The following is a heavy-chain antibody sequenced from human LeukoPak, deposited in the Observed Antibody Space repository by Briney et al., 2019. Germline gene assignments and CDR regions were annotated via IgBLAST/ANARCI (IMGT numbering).Heavy chain of an antibody. CDR2: INPSGGST. V-gene: IGHV1-46*01. D-gene: IGHD3-22*01. CDR3: ARGGFAGFLPDSSGYYYSG. Sequence: ASVKVSCKASGYTFTSYYMHWVRQAPGQGLEWMGTINPSGGSTSYAQKFQGRVTMTRDTSTSTVYMELSSLRSEDTAVYYCARGGFAGFLPDSSGYYYSGWGQGTLVTVSS. CDR1: GYTFTSYY. J-gene: IGHJ4*02.